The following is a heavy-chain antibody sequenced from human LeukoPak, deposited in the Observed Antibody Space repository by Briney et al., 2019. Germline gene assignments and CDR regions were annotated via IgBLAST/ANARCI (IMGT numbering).Heavy chain of an antibody. CDR2: ISGSGGST. CDR1: GFTFSSYA. V-gene: IGHV3-23*01. J-gene: IGHJ4*02. Sequence: PGGSLRLSCAASGFTFSSYAMSWVRQAPGKGLEWFSAISGSGGSTYYADSVKGRFTISRDNSKNTLYLQMNSLRAEDTAVYYCAKDGSWIQLWLPNYWGQGTLVTVSS. CDR3: AKDGSWIQLWLPNY. D-gene: IGHD5-18*01.